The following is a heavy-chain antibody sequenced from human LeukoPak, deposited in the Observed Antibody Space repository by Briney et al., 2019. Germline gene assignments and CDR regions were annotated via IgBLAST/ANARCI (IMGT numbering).Heavy chain of an antibody. V-gene: IGHV4-39*01. CDR2: IYYSGST. D-gene: IGHD3-16*02. Sequence: SETLSLTCTVSGGSISSSSYYWGWIRQPPGQGLEWIGSIYYSGSTYYNPSLKSRVTISVDTSKNQFSLKLSSVTAADTAVYYCARHQGYRTSFDYWGQGTLVTVSS. J-gene: IGHJ4*02. CDR3: ARHQGYRTSFDY. CDR1: GGSISSSSYY.